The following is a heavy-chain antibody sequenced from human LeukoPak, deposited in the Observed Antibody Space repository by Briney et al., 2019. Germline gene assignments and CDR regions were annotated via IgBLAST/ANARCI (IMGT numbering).Heavy chain of an antibody. CDR1: GGSIGSSNW. V-gene: IGHV4-4*02. CDR3: ARDLRTLHYDFWSGYWDAFDI. CDR2: IYQSGST. J-gene: IGHJ3*02. Sequence: SGTLSLTCAVSGGSIGSSNWWSWVRQPPGKGLEWIGEIYQSGSTNYNPSLKSRVTISVDKSKNQFSLKLSSVTAADTAVYYCARDLRTLHYDFWSGYWDAFDIWGQGTMVTVSS. D-gene: IGHD3-3*01.